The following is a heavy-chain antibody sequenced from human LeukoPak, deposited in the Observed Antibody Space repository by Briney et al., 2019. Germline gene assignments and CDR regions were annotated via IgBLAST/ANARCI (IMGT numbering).Heavy chain of an antibody. CDR3: ARGSDTSGYYLSYFDY. CDR2: IYYSGST. J-gene: IGHJ4*02. D-gene: IGHD3-22*01. CDR1: GRSISSSSYY. V-gene: IGHV4-39*07. Sequence: ASETLSLTCTVSGRSISSSSYYWGWIRQPPGKGLEWIGSIYYSGSTYYNPSLKSRVTISVDTAKNQFSLKLSSVTAADTAVYYCARGSDTSGYYLSYFDYWGQGTLVTVSS.